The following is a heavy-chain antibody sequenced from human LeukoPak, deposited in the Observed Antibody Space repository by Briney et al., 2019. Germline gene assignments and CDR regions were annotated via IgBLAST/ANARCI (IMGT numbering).Heavy chain of an antibody. Sequence: GSLRLSCAASGFIFNSYSMNLVRQAPGKGLEWIGEINHSGSTNYNPSLKSRVTISVDTSKNQFSLKLSSVTAADTAVYYCAARGGATTXFXPXGQGTLVXVS. J-gene: IGHJ5*02. D-gene: IGHD1-26*01. V-gene: IGHV4-34*08. CDR3: AARGGATTXFXP. CDR2: INHSGST. CDR1: GFIFNSYS.